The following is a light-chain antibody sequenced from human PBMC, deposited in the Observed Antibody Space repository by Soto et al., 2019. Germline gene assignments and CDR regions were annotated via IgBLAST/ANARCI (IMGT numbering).Light chain of an antibody. CDR1: QDIKHY. J-gene: IGKJ2*01. CDR2: DAS. Sequence: DVLMTQSPSSLSASVGDRVTITCQASQDIKHYLNWYQQKPGKAPKLLIYDASNLETGVPLRFSGSGSGTEFTFTISSLQPQDIATYYCQQCDNLPFTFGQGTELEMK. CDR3: QQCDNLPFT. V-gene: IGKV1-33*01.